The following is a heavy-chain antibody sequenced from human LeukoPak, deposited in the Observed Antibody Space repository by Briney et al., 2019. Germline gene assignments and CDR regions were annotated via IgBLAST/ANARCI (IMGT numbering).Heavy chain of an antibody. J-gene: IGHJ3*02. D-gene: IGHD3-22*01. V-gene: IGHV4-38-2*02. CDR3: ARGANYYDSSGSFDI. CDR1: GYSISSGYY. Sequence: PSETLSLTCTVSGYSISSGYYWGWIRQPPGKGLEWIGSIYHSGSAYYNPSLKSRVTISVDTSKNQFSLKLSSVTAADTAVYYCARGANYYDSSGSFDIWGQGTMVTVSS. CDR2: IYHSGSA.